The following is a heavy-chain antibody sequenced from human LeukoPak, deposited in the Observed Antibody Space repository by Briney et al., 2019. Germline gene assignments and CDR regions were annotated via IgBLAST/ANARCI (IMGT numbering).Heavy chain of an antibody. V-gene: IGHV4-4*07. CDR2: IYTSGST. D-gene: IGHD2-2*01. CDR3: AREDRQLLPPYYYYYGMDV. Sequence: PSETLSLTCTVSGGSISSYYRSWIRQPAGKGLEWIGRIYTSGSTNYNPSLKSRVTMSVDTSKNQFSLKLSSVTAADTAVYYCAREDRQLLPPYYYYYGMDVWGQGTTVTVSS. J-gene: IGHJ6*02. CDR1: GGSISSYY.